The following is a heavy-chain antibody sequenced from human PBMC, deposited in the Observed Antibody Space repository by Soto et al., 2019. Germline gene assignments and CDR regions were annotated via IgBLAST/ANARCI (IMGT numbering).Heavy chain of an antibody. CDR3: ARSAQEEFYGSGSYLKPLNWFDP. Sequence: SVKVSCKASGGTFSSYAISWVRQAPGQGLEWMGGIIPIFGTANYAQKFQGRVTITADESTSTAYMELSSLRSEDTAVYYCARSAQEEFYGSGSYLKPLNWFDPWGQGTLVTVSS. D-gene: IGHD3-10*01. V-gene: IGHV1-69*13. CDR2: IIPIFGTA. CDR1: GGTFSSYA. J-gene: IGHJ5*02.